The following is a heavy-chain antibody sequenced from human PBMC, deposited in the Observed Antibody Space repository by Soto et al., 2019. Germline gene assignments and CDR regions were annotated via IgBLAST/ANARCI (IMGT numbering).Heavy chain of an antibody. J-gene: IGHJ4*02. CDR1: GGTFSNYA. CDR3: ARPVEMATISRSYLFY. D-gene: IGHD5-12*01. Sequence: ASVNVSCKASGGTFSNYAINWVRQAPGQGLEWMGGIIPIFGTANYAQKFQGRVTITADESTSTAYLDLSSLRSEDTAVYYCARPVEMATISRSYLFYWGQGTLVTVSS. V-gene: IGHV1-69*13. CDR2: IIPIFGTA.